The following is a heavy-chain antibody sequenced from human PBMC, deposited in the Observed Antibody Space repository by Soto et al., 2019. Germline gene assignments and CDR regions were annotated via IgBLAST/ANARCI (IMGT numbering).Heavy chain of an antibody. V-gene: IGHV3-11*05. CDR3: ARGLGVIAAAGTPFDY. D-gene: IGHD6-13*01. CDR1: GFTFSDYY. J-gene: IGHJ4*02. CDR2: ISSSSSYT. Sequence: QVQLVESGGGLVKPGGSLRLSCAASGFTFSDYYMSWIRQAPGKGLEWVSYISSSSSYTNYADSVKGRFTISRDNAKNSLYLQMNSLRAEDTAVYYCARGLGVIAAAGTPFDYWGQGTLVTVSS.